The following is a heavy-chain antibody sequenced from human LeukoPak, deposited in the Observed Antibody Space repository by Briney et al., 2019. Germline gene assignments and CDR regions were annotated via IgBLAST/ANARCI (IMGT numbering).Heavy chain of an antibody. CDR2: INPNSGGT. V-gene: IGHV1-2*02. Sequence: ASVKVSCKASGYTFTGYYMHWVRQAPGQGLEWMGWINPNSGGTNYAQKFQGRVTMTRDTSISTAYMELSRLRSDDTAVYYCARDGYSRWDPTYYMDVWGKGTTVTISS. J-gene: IGHJ6*03. CDR1: GYTFTGYY. D-gene: IGHD6-13*01. CDR3: ARDGYSRWDPTYYMDV.